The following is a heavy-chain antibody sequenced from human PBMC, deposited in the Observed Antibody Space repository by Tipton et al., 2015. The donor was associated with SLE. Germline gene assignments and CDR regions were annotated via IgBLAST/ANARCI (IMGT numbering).Heavy chain of an antibody. CDR3: ARSSAIYDSSRASYYYYMDV. CDR2: IYYSGST. Sequence: TLSLTCTVSGGPISSSDYFWGWFRQPPGTGLEWIVTIYYSGSTYYNPSLQSRLTISLDTSKNQFSLNLSSVPAVDTAVYYCARSSAIYDSSRASYYYYMDVWGKGTTVTVSS. CDR1: GGPISSSDYF. J-gene: IGHJ6*03. V-gene: IGHV4-39*07. D-gene: IGHD3-9*01.